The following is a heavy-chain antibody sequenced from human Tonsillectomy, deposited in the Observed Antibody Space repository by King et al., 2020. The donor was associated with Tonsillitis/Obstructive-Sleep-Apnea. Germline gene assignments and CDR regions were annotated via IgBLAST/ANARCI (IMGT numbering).Heavy chain of an antibody. D-gene: IGHD3-3*01. CDR2: ISSSSSTI. CDR3: ARENNYDFWSGYDFDY. V-gene: IGHV3-48*02. Sequence: VQLVESGGGLVQPGGSLRLSCAASGFTFSSYSMNRVRQAPGKGLEWVSYISSSSSTIYYADSVKGRFTISRDNAKNSLYLQMNSLGDEDTAVYYCARENNYDFWSGYDFDYWGQGTLVTVSS. CDR1: GFTFSSYS. J-gene: IGHJ4*02.